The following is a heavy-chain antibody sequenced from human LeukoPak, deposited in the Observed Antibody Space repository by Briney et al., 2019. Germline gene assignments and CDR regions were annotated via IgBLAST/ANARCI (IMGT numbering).Heavy chain of an antibody. CDR3: ARDQRCSMVRGVIGYYYGMDV. CDR1: GGTFSSYA. V-gene: IGHV1-69*06. CDR2: IIPIFGTA. J-gene: IGHJ6*04. D-gene: IGHD3-10*01. Sequence: ASVKVSCKASGGTFSSYAISWVRQAPGQGLEWMGGIIPIFGTANYAQKFQGRVTITADKSTSTAYMELSSLRSEDTAVYYCARDQRCSMVRGVIGYYYGMDVWGKGTTVTVSS.